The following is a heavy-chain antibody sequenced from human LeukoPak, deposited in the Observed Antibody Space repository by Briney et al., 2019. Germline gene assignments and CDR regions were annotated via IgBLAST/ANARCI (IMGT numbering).Heavy chain of an antibody. CDR2: TYYRSKWYN. Sequence: SQTLSLTCAISGDSVSSNSAAWNWIRQSPSRGLEWLGRTYYRSKWYNDYAVSVKSRITINPDTSKNQFSLKLSSVTAADTAVYYCARLGARGDYFDYWGQGTLVTVSS. V-gene: IGHV6-1*01. J-gene: IGHJ4*02. CDR1: GDSVSSNSAA. CDR3: ARLGARGDYFDY. D-gene: IGHD1-26*01.